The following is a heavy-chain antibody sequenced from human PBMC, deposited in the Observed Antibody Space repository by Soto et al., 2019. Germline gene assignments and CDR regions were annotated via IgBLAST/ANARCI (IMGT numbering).Heavy chain of an antibody. CDR1: GGSISSGGYY. D-gene: IGHD2-21*01. J-gene: IGHJ3*02. Sequence: SETLSLTCTVSGGSISSGGYYWSWIRQHPGKGLEWIGYIYYSGSTYYNPSLKSRVTISVDTSKNQFSLKLSSVTAADTAVYYCARDVPRWLQILGGDDAFDIWGQGTMVTVSS. CDR2: IYYSGST. V-gene: IGHV4-31*03. CDR3: ARDVPRWLQILGGDDAFDI.